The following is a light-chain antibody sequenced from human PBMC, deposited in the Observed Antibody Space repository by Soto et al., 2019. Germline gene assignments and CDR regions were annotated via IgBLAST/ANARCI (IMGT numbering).Light chain of an antibody. V-gene: IGLV1-51*02. CDR1: SSNIGNHL. CDR2: ENN. Sequence: QSALTQPPSISAAPGQKVTISCSGSSSNIGNHLVSWYQQFPGTAPKLLIYENNKRPSGIPDRFSGSKSGTSATLGITGIQTGDEADYYCGKWDSSLSAYVFGTGTKVTVL. CDR3: GKWDSSLSAYV. J-gene: IGLJ1*01.